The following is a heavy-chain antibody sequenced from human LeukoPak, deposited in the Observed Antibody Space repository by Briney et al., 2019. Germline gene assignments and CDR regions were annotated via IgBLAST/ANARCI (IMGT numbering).Heavy chain of an antibody. CDR1: GGSVSDYY. Sequence: PSETLSLTCTVSGGSVSDYYWGWIRQPPGKGPEWIGYIYYSGSTNYNPSLRSRVTISVDTSKNQFSLKVRSVTAADTAVYYCAREKPFGETHYPTNWGQGTLVIVSS. CDR3: AREKPFGETHYPTN. D-gene: IGHD3-10*01. V-gene: IGHV4-59*02. CDR2: IYYSGST. J-gene: IGHJ4*02.